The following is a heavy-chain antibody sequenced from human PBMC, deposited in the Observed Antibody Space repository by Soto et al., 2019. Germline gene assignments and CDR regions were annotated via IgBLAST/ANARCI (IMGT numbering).Heavy chain of an antibody. V-gene: IGHV4-38-2*01. D-gene: IGHD3-22*01. J-gene: IGHJ4*02. CDR1: GYSISSGYY. Sequence: SETLSLTCAVSGYSISSGYYWGWIRQPPGRGLEWIGSIYHSGSTYYNPSLKSRVTISVDTSKNQFSLKLSSVTAADTAVYYCARSGYYYDSSGYNYWGQGALVTVSS. CDR2: IYHSGST. CDR3: ARSGYYYDSSGYNY.